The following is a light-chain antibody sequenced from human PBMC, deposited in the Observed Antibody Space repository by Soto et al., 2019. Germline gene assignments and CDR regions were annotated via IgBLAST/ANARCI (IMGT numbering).Light chain of an antibody. CDR3: QQYNNGPPWT. J-gene: IGKJ1*01. CDR1: QSVSKY. Sequence: EIVLTQSPATLSLSPWDRATLSCRASQSVSKYLAWYQQKPGQAPRLLIYGASTRATGIPARFSGSGSGTEFTLTISSLQSEDFAVYYCQQYNNGPPWTFGQGTKVDI. CDR2: GAS. V-gene: IGKV3-15*01.